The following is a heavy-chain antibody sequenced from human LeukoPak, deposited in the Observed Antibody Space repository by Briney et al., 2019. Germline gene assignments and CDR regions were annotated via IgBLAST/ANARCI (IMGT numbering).Heavy chain of an antibody. CDR3: ASSGSSSSAPFDY. J-gene: IGHJ4*02. CDR2: INHSGST. V-gene: IGHV4-34*01. D-gene: IGHD6-6*01. CDR1: GGSFSGYY. Sequence: PSETLSLTCAVYGGSFSGYYWGWIRQPPGKGLEWIGGINHSGSTNYNPSLKSRVTISVDTSKNQFSLKLSSVTAADTAVYYCASSGSSSSAPFDYWGQGTLVTVSS.